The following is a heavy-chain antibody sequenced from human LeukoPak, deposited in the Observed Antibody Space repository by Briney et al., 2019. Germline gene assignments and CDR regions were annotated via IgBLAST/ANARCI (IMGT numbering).Heavy chain of an antibody. J-gene: IGHJ6*02. CDR3: AKALSYCSGGSCSWNYYYYGMDV. CDR1: GFTFSSYA. Sequence: GRSLRLSCAASGFTFSSYAMHWVRQAPGKGLEWVAVISYDGSNKYYADSVKGRFTISRDNSKNTLYLQMNSLRAEDTAVYYCAKALSYCSGGSCSWNYYYYGMDVWGQGTTVTVPS. CDR2: ISYDGSNK. D-gene: IGHD2-15*01. V-gene: IGHV3-30-3*01.